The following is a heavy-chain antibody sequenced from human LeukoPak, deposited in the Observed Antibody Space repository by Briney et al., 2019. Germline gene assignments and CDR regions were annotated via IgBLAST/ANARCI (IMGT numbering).Heavy chain of an antibody. CDR3: ARDSYGSDY. Sequence: GASVTVSCMASGYTFSNYHVHWVRQAPGQGLEWMGKITPSDGSTTYAQNFQDRVIMTRDTSSSTVYMQLSSLRSEDTAVYYCARDSYGSDYWGQGTLVTVSS. CDR2: ITPSDGST. J-gene: IGHJ4*02. V-gene: IGHV1-46*01. D-gene: IGHD5-18*01. CDR1: GYTFSNYH.